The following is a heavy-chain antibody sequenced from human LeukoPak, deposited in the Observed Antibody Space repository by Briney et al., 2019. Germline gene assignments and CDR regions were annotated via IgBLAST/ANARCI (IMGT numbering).Heavy chain of an antibody. V-gene: IGHV4-59*08. CDR3: ARHSYYNF. Sequence: SETLFLTCTVSGGSISSYYWSWIRQPPGKGLEWIGYIYYSGSTNYNPSLKSRVTISVDTSKNQFSLKLSSVTAADTAVYYCARHSYYNFWGQGTLVTVSS. CDR2: IYYSGST. J-gene: IGHJ4*02. CDR1: GGSISSYY. D-gene: IGHD3-3*01.